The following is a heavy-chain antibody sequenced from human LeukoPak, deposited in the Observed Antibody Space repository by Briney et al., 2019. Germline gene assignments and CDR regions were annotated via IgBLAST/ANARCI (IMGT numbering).Heavy chain of an antibody. CDR1: GGSISSRSYC. CDR3: ARFWGLYYYYMDV. V-gene: IGHV4-61*09. J-gene: IGHJ6*03. CDR2: VHISGST. Sequence: SQTLSLTCTVSGGSISSRSYCWSWIRQPAGKGLEWIGHVHISGSTNYNSSLKSRVTISVDTSKNQFSLKLSSVTAADTAVYYCARFWGLYYYYMDVWGKGTTVTVSS. D-gene: IGHD3-16*01.